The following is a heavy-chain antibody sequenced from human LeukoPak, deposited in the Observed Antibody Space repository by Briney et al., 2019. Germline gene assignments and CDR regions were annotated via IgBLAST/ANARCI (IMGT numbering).Heavy chain of an antibody. CDR3: ARVIRGGWELPAGAPYYFDY. D-gene: IGHD1-26*01. Sequence: SETLSLTCAVSGGSISGTNWWSWVRQPPGKGLEWIGEIYHSGSTNYNPSLKSRVTILVDKSKNQFSLKLSSVTAADTAVYYCARVIRGGWELPAGAPYYFDYWGQGTLVTVSS. V-gene: IGHV4-4*02. CDR1: GGSISGTNW. J-gene: IGHJ4*02. CDR2: IYHSGST.